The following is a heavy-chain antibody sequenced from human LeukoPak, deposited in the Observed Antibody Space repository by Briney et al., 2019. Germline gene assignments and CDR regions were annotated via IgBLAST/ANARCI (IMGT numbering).Heavy chain of an antibody. Sequence: PSETLSLTCAVSGGSFSGYYWSWIRQPPGKGLEWIGEINHTGSTNYNPSLKSRVTISVDTSKNQFSLKLSPVTAADTAVYYCARGEISVGGFDYWGQGTLVTVSS. J-gene: IGHJ4*02. D-gene: IGHD3-16*01. CDR3: ARGEISVGGFDY. CDR1: GGSFSGYY. V-gene: IGHV4-34*01. CDR2: INHTGST.